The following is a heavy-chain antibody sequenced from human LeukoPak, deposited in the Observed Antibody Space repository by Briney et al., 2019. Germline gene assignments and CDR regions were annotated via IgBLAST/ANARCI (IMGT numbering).Heavy chain of an antibody. CDR3: ARDSGWLSDQ. D-gene: IGHD6-19*01. CDR1: GGSISSYY. V-gene: IGHV4-59*01. J-gene: IGHJ4*02. CDR2: IYYSRST. Sequence: SETLSLTCTVSGGSISSYYWSWIRLPPGKGLEWIGYIYYSRSTNYNPSLKSRVTISVDTSKNQFSLKLSSVTAADTAVYYCARDSGWLSDQWGQGTLVTVSS.